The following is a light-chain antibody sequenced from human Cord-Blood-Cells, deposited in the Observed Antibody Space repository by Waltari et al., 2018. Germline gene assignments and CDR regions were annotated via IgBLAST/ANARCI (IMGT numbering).Light chain of an antibody. J-gene: IGKJ5*01. Sequence: ETVMTQSLATLSVSTGQRATLSCRASQRVSSNLAWYQQKPGQAPRLLIYGASTTATGIPARFSGSGSGTEFTLTISSLQSEDFAVYYCQQYNNWPPITFGQGTRLEIK. CDR2: GAS. CDR1: QRVSSN. CDR3: QQYNNWPPIT. V-gene: IGKV3-15*01.